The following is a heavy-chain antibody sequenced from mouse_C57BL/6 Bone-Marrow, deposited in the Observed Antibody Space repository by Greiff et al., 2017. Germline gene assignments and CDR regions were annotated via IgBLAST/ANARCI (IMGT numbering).Heavy chain of an antibody. V-gene: IGHV1-39*01. CDR1: GYSFTDYN. J-gene: IGHJ4*01. CDR3: ERGYDYDYAMDY. CDR2: INPNNGTT. D-gene: IGHD2-4*01. Sequence: EVQLQQSGPELVKPGASVKISCKASGYSFTDYNMNWVKQSNGKSLEWIGVINPNNGTTSSNQKFNGKATLTVDQSSSTANMQLNSLTSEDSAVYYCERGYDYDYAMDYWGQGTSVTVSA.